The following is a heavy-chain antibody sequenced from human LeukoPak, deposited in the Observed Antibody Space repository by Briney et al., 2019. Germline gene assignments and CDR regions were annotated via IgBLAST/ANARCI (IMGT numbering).Heavy chain of an antibody. CDR2: IFYSGST. Sequence: SETLSLTCTVSGGSINSRNFYWGWIRQPPGKGLEWIGNIFYSGSTYYNPSLKSRVTISVDTSKNQFSLKLSSVTAADTAVYYCARDKGGYYYDSSGYAHYMDVWGKGTTVTVSS. J-gene: IGHJ6*03. CDR3: ARDKGGYYYDSSGYAHYMDV. D-gene: IGHD3-22*01. CDR1: GGSINSRNFY. V-gene: IGHV4-39*07.